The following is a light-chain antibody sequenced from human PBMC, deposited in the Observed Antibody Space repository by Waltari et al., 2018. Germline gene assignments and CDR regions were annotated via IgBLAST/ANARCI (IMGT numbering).Light chain of an antibody. CDR1: QSIRVW. J-gene: IGKJ4*01. CDR3: HQYNNYPLT. CDR2: KAS. Sequence: DIQMTQSPSTLSASVGDSVTITCRASQSIRVWLAWYQQKPGRAPTLLLYKASTLESGVPSRFSGSGSDREFTLTISSLQPDDSATYYCHQYNNYPLTFGGGTKVEV. V-gene: IGKV1-5*03.